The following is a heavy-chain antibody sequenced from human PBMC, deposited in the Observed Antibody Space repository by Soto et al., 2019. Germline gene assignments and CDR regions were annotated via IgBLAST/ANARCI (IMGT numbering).Heavy chain of an antibody. V-gene: IGHV1-46*01. J-gene: IGHJ4*02. CDR3: VREMYGGDWNY. CDR1: GYSFTDYG. D-gene: IGHD2-21*02. Sequence: QVQLVQSGAEVEKPGASVTVSCKASGYSFTDYGVHWVRQARGQGLEWMGMINTANGDTNGPQRFRDRVTLTRDTSTSIVYMELRSLRSDDTAIYYCVREMYGGDWNYWGQGTLVTVSS. CDR2: INTANGDT.